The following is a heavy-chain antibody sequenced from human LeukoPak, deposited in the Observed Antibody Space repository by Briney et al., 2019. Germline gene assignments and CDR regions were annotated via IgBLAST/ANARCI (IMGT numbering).Heavy chain of an antibody. V-gene: IGHV3-11*01. D-gene: IGHD1-26*01. Sequence: GGSLRLSCAASGFTSSDYYMSWIRQAPGKGLEWVSYISSSGSTIYYADSVKGRFTISRDNAKNSLYLQMNSLKTEDTAVYYCTTDGVGVEGATYDNWGQGTLVSVSS. CDR1: GFTSSDYY. CDR2: ISSSGSTI. J-gene: IGHJ4*02. CDR3: TTDGVGVEGATYDN.